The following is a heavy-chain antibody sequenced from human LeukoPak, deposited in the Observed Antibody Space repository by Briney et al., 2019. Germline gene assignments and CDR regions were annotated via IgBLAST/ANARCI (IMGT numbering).Heavy chain of an antibody. CDR3: ARDIVVVPAAVGGGY. D-gene: IGHD2-2*01. J-gene: IGHJ4*02. Sequence: ASVKVSCKASGYTFTSYYMHWVRQAPGQGLEWMGIINPSGGSTSYAQKFQGRVTMTRDMSTSTVYMELSSLRSKDTAVYYCARDIVVVPAAVGGGYWGQGTLVTVSS. V-gene: IGHV1-46*01. CDR2: INPSGGST. CDR1: GYTFTSYY.